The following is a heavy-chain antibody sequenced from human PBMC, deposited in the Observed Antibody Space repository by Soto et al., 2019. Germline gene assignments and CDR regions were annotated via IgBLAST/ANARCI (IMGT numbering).Heavy chain of an antibody. V-gene: IGHV3-21*01. J-gene: IGHJ4*02. CDR1: GFTFSSYS. Sequence: GGSLRLSCAASGFTFSSYSMNWVRQAPGKGLEWVSSISSSSYIYYADSVKGRFTISRDNAKNSLYLQMNSLRAEDTAVYYCERDIVGDTIDYWGQGTLVTVSS. CDR3: ERDIVGDTIDY. D-gene: IGHD1-26*01. CDR2: ISSSSYI.